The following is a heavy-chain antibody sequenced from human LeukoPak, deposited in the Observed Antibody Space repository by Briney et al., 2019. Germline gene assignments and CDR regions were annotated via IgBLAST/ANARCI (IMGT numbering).Heavy chain of an antibody. CDR3: ATLLDIVVVPAAMPDAFDI. D-gene: IGHD2-2*03. Sequence: ASVKVSCKVSGYTLTELSMHWVRQAPGKGLEWMGGFDPEDGETIYAQKFQGRVTMTEDTSTDTAYMELSSLRSEDTAVYYCATLLDIVVVPAAMPDAFDIWGQGTMVTVSS. CDR1: GYTLTELS. V-gene: IGHV1-24*01. CDR2: FDPEDGET. J-gene: IGHJ3*02.